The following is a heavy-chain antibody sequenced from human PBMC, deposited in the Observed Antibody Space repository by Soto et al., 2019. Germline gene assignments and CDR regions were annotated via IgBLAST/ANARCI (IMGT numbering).Heavy chain of an antibody. D-gene: IGHD3-22*01. J-gene: IGHJ4*01. CDR1: VLSCIGRS. CDR2: INHSGRD. Sequence: SDTLSLTCPFLVLSCIGRSCTLVLQSPGKGLEWIGDINHSGRDKYSPSLKIRVTISLDTSKNQFQMTLSAVTAAAKDLYYCSSMAYDNTAYYRIALWGQGTLVTVSS. CDR3: SSMAYDNTAYYRIAL. V-gene: IGHV4-34*01.